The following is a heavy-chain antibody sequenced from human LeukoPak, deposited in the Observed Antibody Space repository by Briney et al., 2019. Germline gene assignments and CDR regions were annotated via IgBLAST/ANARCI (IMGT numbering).Heavy chain of an antibody. CDR3: ARTRSRSGTLYY. Sequence: PSETLSLTCAVSGYSISSGYYWGWIRQPPGKGQEWIGSIYHSGSTYYNPSLKSRVTISVDTSKNQFSLKLSSVTAADTAVYYCARTRSRSGTLYYWGQGTLVTVSS. D-gene: IGHD3-10*01. V-gene: IGHV4-38-2*01. J-gene: IGHJ4*02. CDR2: IYHSGST. CDR1: GYSISSGYY.